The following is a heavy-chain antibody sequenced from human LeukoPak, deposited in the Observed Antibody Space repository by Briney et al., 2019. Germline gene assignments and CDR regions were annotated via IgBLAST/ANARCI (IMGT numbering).Heavy chain of an antibody. D-gene: IGHD6-19*01. J-gene: IGHJ6*03. CDR1: GFTFSSYA. Sequence: GGSLRLSCAASGFTFSSYAMSWVRQAPGKGLEWVSAISGSGGSTYYADSVKGRFTISRDNSKNTLYLQMNSLRAEDTAVYYCAKLGSDNKYYFSYMDVWGKGTTVTVSS. CDR3: AKLGSDNKYYFSYMDV. V-gene: IGHV3-23*01. CDR2: ISGSGGST.